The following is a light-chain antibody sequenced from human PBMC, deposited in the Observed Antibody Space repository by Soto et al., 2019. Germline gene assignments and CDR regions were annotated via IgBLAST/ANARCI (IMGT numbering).Light chain of an antibody. V-gene: IGLV1-51*01. Sequence: QSVLTQPPSVSAALGQTGTISCSGSSSNIGNNYVSWYQQLPGTAPKLLIYDNNNRPSGIPDRFSGSKSGTSATLGITGLQTGDEADYYCRTWDSSLSAGVFGGGTKLTVL. J-gene: IGLJ3*02. CDR2: DNN. CDR1: SSNIGNNY. CDR3: RTWDSSLSAGV.